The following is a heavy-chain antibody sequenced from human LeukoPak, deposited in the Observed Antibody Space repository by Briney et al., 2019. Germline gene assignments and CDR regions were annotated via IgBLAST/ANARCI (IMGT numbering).Heavy chain of an antibody. CDR2: ISGSGVST. J-gene: IGHJ4*02. V-gene: IGHV3-23*01. D-gene: IGHD6-13*01. CDR1: GFTFSNYA. Sequence: GGSLRLSCAASGFTFSNYAMSWVRQTPGKGLEWVSAISGSGVSTYYADSVKGRFTISRDNSKNTLYLQLSSLRAEDTAMYYCAKALGYSSSRYYFDYWGQGTLFTVSS. CDR3: AKALGYSSSRYYFDY.